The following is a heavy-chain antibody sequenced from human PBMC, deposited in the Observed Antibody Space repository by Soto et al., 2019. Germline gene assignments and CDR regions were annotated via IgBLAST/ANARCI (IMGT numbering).Heavy chain of an antibody. D-gene: IGHD5-18*01. CDR3: ARLYSYGSDYYYYGMDV. Sequence: SVKVSCKASGGTFSSYAISWVRQAPGQGLEWMGGIIPIFGTANYAQKFQGRVTITADESTSTAYMELSSLRSEDTAVYYCARLYSYGSDYYYYGMDVWGQGTTVTVSS. CDR2: IIPIFGTA. V-gene: IGHV1-69*13. CDR1: GGTFSSYA. J-gene: IGHJ6*02.